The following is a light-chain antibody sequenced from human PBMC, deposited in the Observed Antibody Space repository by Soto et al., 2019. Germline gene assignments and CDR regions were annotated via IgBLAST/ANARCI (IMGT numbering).Light chain of an antibody. CDR3: QAWDSSTHVV. V-gene: IGLV3-1*01. CDR1: KLGDKY. CDR2: QDS. J-gene: IGLJ2*01. Sequence: SYELTQTPSGSVSPGQTASITCSGDKLGDKYACWYQQKPGQSPVLVIYQDSKRPSGIPERFSGSNSGNTATLTISGTQAMDEADYYCQAWDSSTHVVFGGGTKLTVL.